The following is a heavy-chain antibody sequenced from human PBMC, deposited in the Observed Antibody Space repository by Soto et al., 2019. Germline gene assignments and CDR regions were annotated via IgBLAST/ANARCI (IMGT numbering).Heavy chain of an antibody. CDR3: ARAYITMIVENGMDV. CDR2: ISSSSSYI. V-gene: IGHV3-21*01. J-gene: IGHJ6*02. Sequence: GGSLRLSCADSGFTFSSYSMNWVRQAPGKGLEWVSSISSSSSYIYYADSVKGRFTISRDNAKNSLYLQMNSLRAEDTAVYYCARAYITMIVENGMDVWGQGTTVPVSS. CDR1: GFTFSSYS. D-gene: IGHD3-22*01.